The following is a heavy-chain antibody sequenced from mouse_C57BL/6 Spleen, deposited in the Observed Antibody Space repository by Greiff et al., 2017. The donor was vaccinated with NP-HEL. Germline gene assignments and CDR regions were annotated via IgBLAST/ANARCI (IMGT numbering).Heavy chain of an antibody. D-gene: IGHD1-1*01. J-gene: IGHJ2*01. CDR2: IRSKSNNYAT. V-gene: IGHV10-1*01. CDR1: GFSFNTYA. CDR3: VRQGITTVPFDY. Sequence: EVHLVESGGGLVQPKGSLKLSCAASGFSFNTYAMNWVRQAPGKGLEWVARIRSKSNNYATYYADSVKDRFTISRDDSESMLYLQMNNLKTEDTAMYYCVRQGITTVPFDYWGQGTTLTVSS.